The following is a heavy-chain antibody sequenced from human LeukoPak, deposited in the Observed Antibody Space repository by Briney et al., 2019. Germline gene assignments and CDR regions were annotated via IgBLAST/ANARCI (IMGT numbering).Heavy chain of an antibody. Sequence: ASETLSLTCTVSGGSISSSSYYWGWIRQPPGKGLEWIGSIYYSGSTYYNPSLKSRVTISVDTSKNQFSLKLSSVTAADTAVYYCARDDKYYDFWSGYYTEDLDVWGKGTTVTVSS. CDR2: IYYSGST. J-gene: IGHJ6*04. V-gene: IGHV4-39*07. D-gene: IGHD3-3*01. CDR3: ARDDKYYDFWSGYYTEDLDV. CDR1: GGSISSSSYY.